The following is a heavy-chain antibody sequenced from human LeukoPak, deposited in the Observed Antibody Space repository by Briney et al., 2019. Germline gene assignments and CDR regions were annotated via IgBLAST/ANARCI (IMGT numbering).Heavy chain of an antibody. CDR2: ISSSSSYI. D-gene: IGHD6-13*01. CDR1: GFTFSSYS. V-gene: IGHV3-21*01. J-gene: IGHJ3*02. Sequence: GGSLRLSCAASGFTFSSYSMNWVRQAPGKGLEGVSSISSSSSYIYYADSVKGRFTISRDNAKNSLYLQMNSLRAEDTAVYYCAREGLYSSSWSAFDIWGQGTMVTASS. CDR3: AREGLYSSSWSAFDI.